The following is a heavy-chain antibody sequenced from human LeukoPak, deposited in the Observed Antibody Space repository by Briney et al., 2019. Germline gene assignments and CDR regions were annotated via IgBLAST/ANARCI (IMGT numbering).Heavy chain of an antibody. V-gene: IGHV1/OR15-3*02. CDR3: ARYKKDSSFDY. J-gene: IGHJ4*02. Sequence: ASVKVSCKASGYTFTDYFMNWMRQAPGQRLEWMGWINAGNGNTKYSQKLQGRVTITRDTSASTAYMQLSSLRSEDTAVYYCARYKKDSSFDYWGQGTLVTVSS. CDR1: GYTFTDYF. CDR2: INAGNGNT. D-gene: IGHD6-19*01.